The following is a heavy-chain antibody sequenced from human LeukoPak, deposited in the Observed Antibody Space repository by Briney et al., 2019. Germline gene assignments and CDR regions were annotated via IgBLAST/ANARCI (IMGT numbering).Heavy chain of an antibody. D-gene: IGHD1-26*01. V-gene: IGHV1-69*05. CDR1: GGTFSSYA. Sequence: EASVKVSCKASGGTFSSYAISWVRQAPGQGLEWMGGIIPIFGTANYAQKFQGRVTITTDESTSTAYMELSSLRSEDTAVYYCARADGVGANDAFDIWGQGTMVTVSS. J-gene: IGHJ3*02. CDR3: ARADGVGANDAFDI. CDR2: IIPIFGTA.